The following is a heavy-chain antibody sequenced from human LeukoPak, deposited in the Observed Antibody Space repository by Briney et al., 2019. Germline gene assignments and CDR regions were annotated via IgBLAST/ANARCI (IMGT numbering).Heavy chain of an antibody. Sequence: PSETLSLTCTVSGGSISSSSYYWGWLRQPPGKGLAWIGSIYYSGSTYYNPSLKSRVTISVDTSKNQFSLKLSSVTAADTAVYYCASGRADYRWFGEPGSWFDPWGQGTLVTVSS. J-gene: IGHJ5*02. CDR1: GGSISSSSYY. CDR2: IYYSGST. D-gene: IGHD3-10*01. CDR3: ASGRADYRWFGEPGSWFDP. V-gene: IGHV4-39*01.